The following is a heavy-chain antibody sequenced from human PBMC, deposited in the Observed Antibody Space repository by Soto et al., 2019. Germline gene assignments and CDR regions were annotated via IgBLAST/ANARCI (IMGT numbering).Heavy chain of an antibody. CDR2: ISGSGDST. J-gene: IGHJ4*02. Sequence: GGSLRLSCAASGFTFSRNDMTWVRQAPGKGLEWVSGISGSGDSTYYADSVKGRSTISRDNSKNTLFLQLNSLRAEDTAVYYCATYYYGSGSLPIYWGQGSLVTVSS. D-gene: IGHD3-10*01. CDR1: GFTFSRND. CDR3: ATYYYGSGSLPIY. V-gene: IGHV3-23*01.